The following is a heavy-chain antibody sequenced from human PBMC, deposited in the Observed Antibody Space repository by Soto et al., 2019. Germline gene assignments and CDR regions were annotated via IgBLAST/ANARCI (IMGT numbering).Heavy chain of an antibody. CDR3: ARAETSGIHYFDY. J-gene: IGHJ4*02. Sequence: SETLSLTCAVSGGSISSSNWWSWVRQPPVKALELSWDIYHSVTTDYNPSLKSRLTISVDRSKNQFSLRLKSVTAADTAVYYCARAETSGIHYFDYWGQGSLVTVSS. V-gene: IGHV4-4*02. CDR2: IYHSVTT. CDR1: GGSISSSNW. D-gene: IGHD6-13*01.